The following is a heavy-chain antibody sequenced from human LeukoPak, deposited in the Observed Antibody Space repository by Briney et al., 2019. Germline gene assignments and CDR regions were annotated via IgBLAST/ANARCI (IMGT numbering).Heavy chain of an antibody. Sequence: SQTLSLPCAISGDSVSSNSAAWNWIRPSPSSGLEWLGRTYYRSKWYNDYAVSVKSRITINPDTSKNQFSLQLNSVTPEDTAVYYCARDHIVVVPAATSYYYYYYMDVWGKGTTVTVSS. V-gene: IGHV6-1*01. J-gene: IGHJ6*03. CDR1: GDSVSSNSAA. D-gene: IGHD2-2*01. CDR2: TYYRSKWYN. CDR3: ARDHIVVVPAATSYYYYYYMDV.